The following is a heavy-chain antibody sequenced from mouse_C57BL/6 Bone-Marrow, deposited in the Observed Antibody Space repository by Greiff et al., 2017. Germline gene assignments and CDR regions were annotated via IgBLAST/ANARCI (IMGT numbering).Heavy chain of an antibody. CDR3: ARCPRLRRLYYYAMDY. J-gene: IGHJ4*01. Sequence: QVQLQQSGAELVRPGTSVKVSCKASGYAFTNYLIEWVKQRPGQGLEWIGVINPGSGGTNYNEKFKGKATLTADKSSSTTSMQLSSLTSEDSAVYFCARCPRLRRLYYYAMDYWGQGTSVTVSS. V-gene: IGHV1-54*01. CDR1: GYAFTNYL. CDR2: INPGSGGT. D-gene: IGHD1-2*01.